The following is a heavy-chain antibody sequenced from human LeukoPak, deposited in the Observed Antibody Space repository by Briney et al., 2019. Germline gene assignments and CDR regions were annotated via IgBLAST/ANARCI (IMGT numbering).Heavy chain of an antibody. V-gene: IGHV4-4*07. CDR2: FYTSGST. Sequence: KPSVTLSLTCTVSGVSISSYYWSWIRQPAGKGLEWIGRFYTSGSTNYNPSLKSRVTMSVDTSKNQFSLKLKSVTAADTAVYYCARDRTVVGTYYYYGMDVWGQGTTVTVSS. CDR1: GVSISSYY. D-gene: IGHD2-15*01. J-gene: IGHJ6*02. CDR3: ARDRTVVGTYYYYGMDV.